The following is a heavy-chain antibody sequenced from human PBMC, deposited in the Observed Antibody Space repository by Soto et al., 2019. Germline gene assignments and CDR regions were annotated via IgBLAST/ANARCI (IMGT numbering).Heavy chain of an antibody. CDR2: IFSNDEK. CDR1: GFSLSNARMG. D-gene: IGHD6-13*01. CDR3: ARSIAAADTGFDP. J-gene: IGHJ5*02. V-gene: IGHV2-26*01. Sequence: QVTLKESGPVLVKPTETLTLTCTVSGFSLSNARMGVSWIRQPPGKALEWLAHIFSNDEKSYSTSLKSRLTTPKDTSKSQVVLTMTNMDPVDTATYYCARSIAAADTGFDPWGQGTLVTVSS.